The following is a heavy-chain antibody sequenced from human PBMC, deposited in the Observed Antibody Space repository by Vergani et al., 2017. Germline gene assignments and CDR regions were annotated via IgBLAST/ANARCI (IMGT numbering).Heavy chain of an antibody. CDR2: INHSGST. Sequence: QVQLQQWGAGLLKPSETLSLTCAVYGGSFSGYYWSWIRQPPGKGLEWIGEINHSGSTYYNPSLKSRVTISVDTSKNQFSLKLSSVTAADTAVYYCARVGGGYSYGQYYFDYWGQGTLVTVSS. V-gene: IGHV4-34*01. CDR3: ARVGGGYSYGQYYFDY. CDR1: GGSFSGYY. J-gene: IGHJ4*02. D-gene: IGHD5-18*01.